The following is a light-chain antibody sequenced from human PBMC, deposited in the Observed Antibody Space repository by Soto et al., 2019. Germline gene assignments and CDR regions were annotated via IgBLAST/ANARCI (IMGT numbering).Light chain of an antibody. CDR1: QSIHTS. CDR3: QQRSNWPPWT. V-gene: IGKV3-11*01. J-gene: IGKJ1*01. Sequence: ILSQSPSALSLSTGERATLSCRASQSIHTSLAGYQQKPGQPPRLVVYDSALRANGGPDRFGGSRSGTEFTLTINNLEPEDVAVYYCQQRSNWPPWTFGQGTKVAIK. CDR2: DSA.